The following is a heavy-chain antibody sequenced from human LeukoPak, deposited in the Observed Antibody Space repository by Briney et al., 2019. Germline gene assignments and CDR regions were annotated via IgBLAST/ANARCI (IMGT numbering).Heavy chain of an antibody. CDR1: GFTFSDYS. Sequence: GGSLRLSCAASGFTFSDYSMNWVRQAPGKGLEWVSAISGSGGSTYYADSVRGRFTISRDNSKNTLYLQMHSLRAEDTAVYYCAKVRFGWYYYDADYWGQGTLVTVSS. V-gene: IGHV3-23*01. CDR2: ISGSGGST. J-gene: IGHJ4*02. D-gene: IGHD3-22*01. CDR3: AKVRFGWYYYDADY.